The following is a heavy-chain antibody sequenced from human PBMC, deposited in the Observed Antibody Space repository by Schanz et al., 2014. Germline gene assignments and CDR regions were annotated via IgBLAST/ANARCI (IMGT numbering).Heavy chain of an antibody. CDR2: VSHGGTYI. CDR1: GFTFSSYS. D-gene: IGHD6-19*01. Sequence: EVLLVESGGGLVTPGESLRLSCAASGFTFSSYSMNWVRQAPGKGLEWVSSVSHGGTYIYYADSVRGRFTISRDNAKNSLFLQMHSLRADDTAVYHCAKDLPAVAVAPLMTGLYDSWGQGTLVTVSS. V-gene: IGHV3-21*02. CDR3: AKDLPAVAVAPLMTGLYDS. J-gene: IGHJ4*02.